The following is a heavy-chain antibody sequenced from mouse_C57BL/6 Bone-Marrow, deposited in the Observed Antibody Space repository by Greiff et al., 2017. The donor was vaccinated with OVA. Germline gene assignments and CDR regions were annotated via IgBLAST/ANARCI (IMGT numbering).Heavy chain of an antibody. CDR3: ASLRVWYFDV. CDR2: IDPSDSYP. CDR1: GYTFTSYW. J-gene: IGHJ1*03. V-gene: IGHV1-59*01. Sequence: QVQLQQPGAELVRPGTSVKLSCKASGYTFTSYWMHWVKQRPGQGLEWIGVIDPSDSYPNYNQKFKGKATLTVDTASSTAYMQLSSLTSEDSAVYYCASLRVWYFDVWGTGTTVTVSS.